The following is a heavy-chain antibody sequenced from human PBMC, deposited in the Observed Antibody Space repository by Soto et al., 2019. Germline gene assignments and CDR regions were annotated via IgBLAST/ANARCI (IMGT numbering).Heavy chain of an antibody. Sequence: QVQLVQSGNEVKKPGASVKVSCKASGYTFTNFGISWMRQAPGQGPEWMGWISTSDGNTNYGQKFHERVTMTTDAATTTAHMELRSLTSDDTAVYYCARWAFASRDCYSGTFDLWGQGTLVTVSA. D-gene: IGHD3-10*01. CDR1: GYTFTNFG. CDR2: ISTSDGNT. V-gene: IGHV1-18*04. J-gene: IGHJ3*01. CDR3: ARWAFASRDCYSGTFDL.